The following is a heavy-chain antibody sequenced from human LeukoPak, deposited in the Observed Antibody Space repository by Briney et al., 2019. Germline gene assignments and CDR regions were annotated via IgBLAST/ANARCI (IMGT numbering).Heavy chain of an antibody. J-gene: IGHJ4*02. CDR3: ASPASTVTTGIDY. V-gene: IGHV3-66*01. D-gene: IGHD4-17*01. CDR2: IYSGGST. Sequence: GGSLRLSCAASGFTFSNFAVSWVRQAPGKGLEWVSVIYSGGSTYYADSVKGRFTISRDNSKNTLYLQMNSLRAEDTAVYYCASPASTVTTGIDYWGQGTLVTVSS. CDR1: GFTFSNFA.